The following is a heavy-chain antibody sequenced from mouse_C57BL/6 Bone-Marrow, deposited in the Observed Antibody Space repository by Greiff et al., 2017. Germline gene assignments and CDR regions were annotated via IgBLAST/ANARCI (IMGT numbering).Heavy chain of an antibody. CDR2: FHPYNDDT. CDR3: ARGGNDGGYYFDY. J-gene: IGHJ2*01. CDR1: GYTFTTYP. V-gene: IGHV1-47*01. D-gene: IGHD1-1*02. Sequence: VQLQQSGAELVKPGASVTMSCKASGYTFTTYPIEWMKQNHGKSLEWIGNFHPYNDDTKYNDKFKGKAILTVEKSSSTVYLELSRLPSDDAAVYYCARGGNDGGYYFDYWGQGTTLTVSS.